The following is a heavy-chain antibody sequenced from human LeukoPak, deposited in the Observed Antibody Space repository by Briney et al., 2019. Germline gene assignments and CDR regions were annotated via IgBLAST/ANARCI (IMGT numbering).Heavy chain of an antibody. CDR1: GGSISSGGYY. CDR3: ASPGLPAALSHYYYYYCMDV. J-gene: IGHJ6*03. D-gene: IGHD2-2*01. Sequence: SETLSLTCTVSGGSISSGGYYWSWIRQPPGKGLEWIGYIYHSGSTYYNPSLKSRVTISVDRSKNQFSLKLSSVTAADTAVYYCASPGLPAALSHYYYYYCMDVWGKGTTVTVSS. V-gene: IGHV4-30-2*01. CDR2: IYHSGST.